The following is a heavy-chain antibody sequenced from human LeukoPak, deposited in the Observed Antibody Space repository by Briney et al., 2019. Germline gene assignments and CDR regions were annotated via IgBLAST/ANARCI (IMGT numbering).Heavy chain of an antibody. D-gene: IGHD1-7*01. CDR1: GYTFTSYG. Sequence: GASVKVSCKASGYTFTSYGISWVRQAPGQGLEWMGWISAYNGNTNYAQKLQGRVTMTTDTSTSTAYMELSSLTSDDTAVYCCARKRMWNYVFAYWGQGTLVTVSS. J-gene: IGHJ4*02. CDR2: ISAYNGNT. CDR3: ARKRMWNYVFAY. V-gene: IGHV1-18*01.